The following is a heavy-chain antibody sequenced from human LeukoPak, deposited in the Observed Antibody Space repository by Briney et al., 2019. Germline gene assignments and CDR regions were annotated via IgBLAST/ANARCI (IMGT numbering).Heavy chain of an antibody. D-gene: IGHD6-19*01. CDR3: ARATGFTSGWRWFDP. J-gene: IGHJ5*02. CDR2: IYHGGST. V-gene: IGHV4-39*07. CDR1: GGSISTSTSY. Sequence: SETLSLTCTVSGGSISTSTSYWGWIRQPPGKGLEWIGSIYHGGSTYYNPSLKSRVTMSVDTSKNQVSLKMSFVTAADTAVYYCARATGFTSGWRWFDPWGQGTLVTVSP.